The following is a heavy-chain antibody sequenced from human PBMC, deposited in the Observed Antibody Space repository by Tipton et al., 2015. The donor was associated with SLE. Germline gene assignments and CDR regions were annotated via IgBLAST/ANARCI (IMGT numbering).Heavy chain of an antibody. Sequence: TLSLTCTVSGGSISSGGYYWTWIRQHPGKGLEWIGYIYYSGSTYYNPSLKSRVTISLDTSKNHFFLKMTSVTAADTAVYYCARSTVTTVRFLNWGQGTLATVSS. CDR2: IYYSGST. CDR3: ARSTVTTVRFLN. D-gene: IGHD4-11*01. CDR1: GGSISSGGYY. J-gene: IGHJ1*01. V-gene: IGHV4-31*03.